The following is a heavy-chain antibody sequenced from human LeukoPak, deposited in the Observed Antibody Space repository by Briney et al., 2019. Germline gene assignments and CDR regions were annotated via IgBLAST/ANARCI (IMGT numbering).Heavy chain of an antibody. Sequence: GGSLRLSCAASGFTFTDYYMSWIRQAPGKGLDWVSYTSSSGSPIYYAGSVKGRFAISRDNAKNSLSLQMNSLRAEDTAVYYCARVDCSSTGCYEFDYWGQGTLVIVSS. CDR3: ARVDCSSTGCYEFDY. V-gene: IGHV3-11*04. J-gene: IGHJ4*02. CDR1: GFTFTDYY. CDR2: TSSSGSPI. D-gene: IGHD2-2*01.